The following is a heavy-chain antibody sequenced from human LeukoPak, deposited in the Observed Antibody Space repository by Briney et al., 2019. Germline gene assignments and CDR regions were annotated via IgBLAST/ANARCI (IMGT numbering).Heavy chain of an antibody. V-gene: IGHV3-7*01. Sequence: GGSLRLSCAASGFTFSNYWMSWVRQAPGKGLEWVANIKQDGSEKYYVDSVKGRFTISRDNAKNSLYLQMDSLRAEDTAVYYCARDPSGDSFDYWGQGTLVTVSS. D-gene: IGHD3-10*01. CDR2: IKQDGSEK. J-gene: IGHJ4*02. CDR1: GFTFSNYW. CDR3: ARDPSGDSFDY.